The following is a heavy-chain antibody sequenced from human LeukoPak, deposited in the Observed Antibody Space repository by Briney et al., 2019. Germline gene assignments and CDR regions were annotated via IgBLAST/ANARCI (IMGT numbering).Heavy chain of an antibody. J-gene: IGHJ4*02. D-gene: IGHD5-18*01. CDR2: INAGNGNT. V-gene: IGHV1-3*01. CDR1: GYTFTSYA. Sequence: ASVKVSCEASGYTFTSYAMHWVRQAPGRRLEWMGWINAGNGNTKYSQKFQGRVTITRDTSASTAYMELSSLRSEDTAVYYCARKGHSYVSFDYWGQGTLVTVSS. CDR3: ARKGHSYVSFDY.